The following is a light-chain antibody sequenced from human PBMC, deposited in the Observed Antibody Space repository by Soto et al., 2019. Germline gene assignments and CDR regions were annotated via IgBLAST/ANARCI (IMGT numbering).Light chain of an antibody. CDR3: QQYGSSPRT. CDR1: QSVSSN. V-gene: IGKV3-20*01. J-gene: IGKJ1*01. Sequence: VMTQSPATLSVSPGERATLSCRASQSVSSNLAWYQQKPGQAPRLLIYGASNRATGIPDRFSGSGSGTDFTLTISRLEPEDFAVYYCQQYGSSPRTFGQGTKVDIK. CDR2: GAS.